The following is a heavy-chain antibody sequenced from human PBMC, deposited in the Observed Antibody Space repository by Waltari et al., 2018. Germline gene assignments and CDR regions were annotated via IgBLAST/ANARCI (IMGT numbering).Heavy chain of an antibody. CDR2: ISGYNGNT. CDR3: AREGRSSGYRKTQGVDY. Sequence: QVQLVPSGAEVKKPGASVKVSCKASGYTFTSYGISWVRQAPGQGLEWMGWISGYNGNTNYAQKLQGRVTMTTDTSTSTAYMELRSLRSDDTALYYCAREGRSSGYRKTQGVDYWGQGTLVTVSS. D-gene: IGHD3-22*01. V-gene: IGHV1-18*01. CDR1: GYTFTSYG. J-gene: IGHJ4*02.